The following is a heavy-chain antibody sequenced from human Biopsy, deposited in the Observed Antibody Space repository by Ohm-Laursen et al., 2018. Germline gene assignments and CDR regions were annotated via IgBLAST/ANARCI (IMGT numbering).Heavy chain of an antibody. J-gene: IGHJ5*02. Sequence: TLSLTYTVSGGSISSGGSYWSWIRQRPGKGLEWIGYIFNSANTYYNPSLKNLITISGDTSKNQFSLKLNSVTAADTAVYYCARDLYDFCGGCPFDPWGQGTLVTVSP. CDR1: GGSISSGGSY. V-gene: IGHV4-31*01. CDR2: IFNSANT. D-gene: IGHD3-3*01. CDR3: ARDLYDFCGGCPFDP.